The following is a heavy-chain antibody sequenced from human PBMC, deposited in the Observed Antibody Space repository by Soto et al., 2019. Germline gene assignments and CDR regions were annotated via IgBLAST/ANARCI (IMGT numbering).Heavy chain of an antibody. CDR3: ARYIPGVRYYGMDV. Sequence: GGSLRLSCVASGFFLRDFGMHWVRQAPGKGLEWVSVIWYDGSNTYQGDSVKGRFTISRDNSGSTLFLEMYSLRAEDTAVYYCARYIPGVRYYGMDVWGQGSTVTVSS. CDR2: IWYDGSNT. D-gene: IGHD2-2*01. V-gene: IGHV3-33*01. CDR1: GFFLRDFG. J-gene: IGHJ6*02.